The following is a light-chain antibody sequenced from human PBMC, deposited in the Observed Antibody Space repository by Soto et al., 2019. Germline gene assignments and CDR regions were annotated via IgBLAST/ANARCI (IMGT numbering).Light chain of an antibody. CDR1: QGIRND. V-gene: IGKV1-17*01. Sequence: DIQMTQFPSSLSASVGDRVTITCRASQGIRNDLAWYQQKPGKAPKRLIYAASSLQSGVPSRFSGSGSGTEFTLAISSLQPADFATFYCLQHSTYPLTFGQGTKVEIK. CDR2: AAS. CDR3: LQHSTYPLT. J-gene: IGKJ1*01.